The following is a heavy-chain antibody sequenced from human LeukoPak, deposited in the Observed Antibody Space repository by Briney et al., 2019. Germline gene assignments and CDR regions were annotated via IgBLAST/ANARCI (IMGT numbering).Heavy chain of an antibody. Sequence: GESLKISCQGSGYSFTNYWIGWVRQMPGKGLEWMGIIYPGDSDSRYSPSFQGQVTISADKSISTAYLQWSSLKASDTAMYYCARWVVPAASGRFDHWGQGTQVTVSS. CDR1: GYSFTNYW. J-gene: IGHJ4*02. V-gene: IGHV5-51*01. CDR2: IYPGDSDS. CDR3: ARWVVPAASGRFDH. D-gene: IGHD2-2*01.